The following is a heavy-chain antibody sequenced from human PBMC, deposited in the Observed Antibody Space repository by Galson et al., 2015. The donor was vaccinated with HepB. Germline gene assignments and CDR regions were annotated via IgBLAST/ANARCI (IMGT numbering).Heavy chain of an antibody. CDR3: ARGLAGLSGDGTYYFDY. D-gene: IGHD2-21*01. CDR1: GGSISSSNW. Sequence: SETLSLTCAVSGGSISSSNWWSWVRQPPGKGLEWIGEIYHSGSTNYNPSLKSRVTISVDKSKNQFSLKLSSVTAADTAVYYCARGLAGLSGDGTYYFDYWGQGTLVTVSS. V-gene: IGHV4-4*02. J-gene: IGHJ4*02. CDR2: IYHSGST.